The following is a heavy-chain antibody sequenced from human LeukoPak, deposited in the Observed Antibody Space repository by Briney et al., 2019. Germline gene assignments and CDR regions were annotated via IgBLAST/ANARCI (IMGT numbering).Heavy chain of an antibody. CDR3: AKDRWYSSSWYDY. CDR1: GFTFSSYA. J-gene: IGHJ4*02. CDR2: ISGSGGST. D-gene: IGHD6-13*01. Sequence: GGSLRLSCAASGFTFSSYAMSWVRQAPGKGLEWVSAISGSGGSTYYADSVKGRFTISRDNFKNTLYLQMNSLRAEDTAVYYCAKDRWYSSSWYDYWGQGTLVTVSS. V-gene: IGHV3-23*01.